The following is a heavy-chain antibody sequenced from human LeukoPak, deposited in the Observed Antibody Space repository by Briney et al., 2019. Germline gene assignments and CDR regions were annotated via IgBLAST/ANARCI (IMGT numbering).Heavy chain of an antibody. CDR2: ISVYNGNT. CDR3: ASPYCSGGTCYAHDAFDI. CDR1: GYTFTSYG. Sequence: GASVKVSCKASGYTFTSYGISWVRQAPGQGLEWMGWISVYNGNTSYAQKLQGRVTMTTDTSTSTAYMELRSLRSDDTAVYYCASPYCSGGTCYAHDAFDIWGQGTMVTVSS. J-gene: IGHJ3*02. D-gene: IGHD2-15*01. V-gene: IGHV1-18*01.